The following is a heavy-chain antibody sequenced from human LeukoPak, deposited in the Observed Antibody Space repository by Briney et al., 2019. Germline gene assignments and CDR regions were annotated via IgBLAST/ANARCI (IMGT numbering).Heavy chain of an antibody. J-gene: IGHJ5*02. D-gene: IGHD2-15*01. CDR3: ARGGGLNWFDP. CDR2: IYYSGST. V-gene: IGHV4-59*01. Sequence: PSETLSLTCIVSGGSISSYYWSWIRQPPGKGLEWIGYIYYSGSTNYNPSLKSRVTISVDTSKNQFSLKLSSVTAADTAVYYCARGGGLNWFDPWGQGTLVTVSS. CDR1: GGSISSYY.